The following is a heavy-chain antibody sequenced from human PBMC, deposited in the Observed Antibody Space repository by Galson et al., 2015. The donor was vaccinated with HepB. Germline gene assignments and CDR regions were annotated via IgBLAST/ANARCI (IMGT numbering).Heavy chain of an antibody. D-gene: IGHD3-9*01. J-gene: IGHJ6*02. V-gene: IGHV1-69*04. CDR3: AAEVYDILTGYILDGMDV. CDR1: GGTFSSYA. CDR2: IIPILGIA. Sequence: SVKVSCKASGGTFSSYAISWVRQAPGQGLEWMGRIIPILGIANYAQKFQGRVTITADKSTSTAYMELSSLRSEDTAVYYCAAEVYDILTGYILDGMDVWGQGTTVTVSS.